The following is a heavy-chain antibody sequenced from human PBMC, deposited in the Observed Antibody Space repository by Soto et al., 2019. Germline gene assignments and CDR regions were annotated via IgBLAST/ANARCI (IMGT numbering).Heavy chain of an antibody. CDR2: IIPIFGTA. J-gene: IGHJ5*02. CDR3: ARERVIAAAGIRMDWFDP. V-gene: IGHV1-69*13. D-gene: IGHD6-13*01. Sequence: SVKVSCKSSGGTFSSYAISWVRQSPGQGLEWMGGIIPIFGTANYAQKFQGRVTITADESTSTAYMELSSLRSEDTAVYYCARERVIAAAGIRMDWFDPWGQGTLVTVSS. CDR1: GGTFSSYA.